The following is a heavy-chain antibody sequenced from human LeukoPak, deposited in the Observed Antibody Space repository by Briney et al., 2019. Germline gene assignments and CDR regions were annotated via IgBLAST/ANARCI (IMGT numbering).Heavy chain of an antibody. V-gene: IGHV3-20*04. Sequence: GGSLRLSRAAPGFTFDDYTMGWVRQAPGKGLEWVSGINWNGGSTGYVDSVKGRFTISRDNAKNSLYLQMNSLRAEDTALYYCARDWFTRLGELSPDRAFDYWGQGTLVTVSS. CDR1: GFTFDDYT. D-gene: IGHD3-16*02. CDR2: INWNGGST. CDR3: ARDWFTRLGELSPDRAFDY. J-gene: IGHJ4*02.